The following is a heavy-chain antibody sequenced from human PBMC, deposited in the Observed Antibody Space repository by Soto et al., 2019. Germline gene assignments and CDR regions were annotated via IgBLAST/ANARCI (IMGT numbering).Heavy chain of an antibody. CDR2: IYPSDSDT. D-gene: IGHD2-2*01. CDR1: GYRFTHYW. Sequence: EVQLVQSGAEVKKPGESLKIFCKGSGYRFTHYWIGWVRQMPGKGLEWMGIIYPSDSDTRYSPSFQGQVTISADKSISAAYLQSSSLKASDTAMYYCARHKEGIPSASDYWGQGTLVTVSS. CDR3: ARHKEGIPSASDY. J-gene: IGHJ4*02. V-gene: IGHV5-51*01.